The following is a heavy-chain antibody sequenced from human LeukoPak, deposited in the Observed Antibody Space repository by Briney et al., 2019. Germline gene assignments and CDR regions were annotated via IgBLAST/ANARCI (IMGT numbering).Heavy chain of an antibody. CDR1: GFTLSSNC. V-gene: IGHV3-53*04. J-gene: IGHJ4*02. CDR3: ARVDTTLSYKLDY. Sequence: GGSLTLSCAASGFTLSSNCMIWLRQPPGKGLEWCSVIYSAGNTYKSDSVKGRFTISRHNSKNTVYLQMNNLKAGDTAIYYCARVDTTLSYKLDYWGQGNLVTVSS. D-gene: IGHD1-1*01. CDR2: IYSAGNT.